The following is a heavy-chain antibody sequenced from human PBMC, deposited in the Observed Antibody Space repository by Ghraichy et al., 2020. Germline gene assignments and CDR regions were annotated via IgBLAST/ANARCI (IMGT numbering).Heavy chain of an antibody. V-gene: IGHV4-59*01. Sequence: SETLSLTCTVSGGSISSYYWSWIRQPPGKGLEWIGYIYYSGSTNYNPSLKSRVTISVDTSKNQFSLKLSSVTAADTAVYYCAREVDDQGFGAVFDPWGQGTLVTVSS. CDR2: IYYSGST. J-gene: IGHJ5*02. D-gene: IGHD3-10*01. CDR1: GGSISSYY. CDR3: AREVDDQGFGAVFDP.